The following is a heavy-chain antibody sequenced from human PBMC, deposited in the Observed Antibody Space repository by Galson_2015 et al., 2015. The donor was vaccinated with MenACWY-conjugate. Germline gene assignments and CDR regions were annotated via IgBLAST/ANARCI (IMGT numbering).Heavy chain of an antibody. Sequence: SLRLSCAASGFTFSNYWMHWVRQAPGRGPVWLSNISTAGSYTSYADSVKGRFAISRDNAKSTLYLQMNSLRTDDTAVYFCARAAGGWGPGTLVTVSP. CDR2: ISTAGSYT. J-gene: IGHJ4*02. CDR1: GFTFSNYW. V-gene: IGHV3-74*01. D-gene: IGHD3-16*01. CDR3: ARAAGG.